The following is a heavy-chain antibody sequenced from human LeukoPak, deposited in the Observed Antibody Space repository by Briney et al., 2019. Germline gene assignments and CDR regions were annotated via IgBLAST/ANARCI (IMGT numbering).Heavy chain of an antibody. CDR3: ARGTGSSSPPYYFDY. CDR2: IYYSGGT. Sequence: PSETLSLTCTVSGGSISSGDYYWSWIRQPPGKGLEWIGYIYYSGGTYYNPSLKSRVTISVDTSKNQFSLKLSSVTAADTAVYYCARGTGSSSPPYYFDYWGQGTLVTVSS. CDR1: GGSISSGDYY. D-gene: IGHD6-13*01. J-gene: IGHJ4*02. V-gene: IGHV4-30-4*01.